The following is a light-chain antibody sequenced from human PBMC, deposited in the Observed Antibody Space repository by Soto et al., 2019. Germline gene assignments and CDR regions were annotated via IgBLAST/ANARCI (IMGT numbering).Light chain of an antibody. Sequence: QSALTQPASVSGSPGQSITISCTGTSSDVGGYNFVSWYQQHPGKAPKLMLYNVYDRPSGLSHRFSCSRSGNTASLTISGLQAEGGAHYYCNSYTRSSTLVFGGGTTVTVL. CDR1: SSDVGGYNF. CDR3: NSYTRSSTLV. V-gene: IGLV2-14*03. CDR2: NVY. J-gene: IGLJ2*01.